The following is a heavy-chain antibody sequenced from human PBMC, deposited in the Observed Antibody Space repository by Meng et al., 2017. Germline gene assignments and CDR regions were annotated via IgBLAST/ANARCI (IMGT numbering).Heavy chain of an antibody. CDR1: GFYFNNAW. V-gene: IGHV3-15*01. J-gene: IGHJ4*02. CDR2: IKSNTDGGTA. CDR3: TWDDKAVSDY. D-gene: IGHD1-26*01. Sequence: VRLVESGGDLGKPGGSLRLSCAASGFYFNNAWMSWVRQAPGKGLEWVGRIKSNTDGGTAEYAAPVTGRFTISRDDSKSTLYLQMSGLRIDDTGAYYCTWDDKAVSDYWGQGTLVTVSS.